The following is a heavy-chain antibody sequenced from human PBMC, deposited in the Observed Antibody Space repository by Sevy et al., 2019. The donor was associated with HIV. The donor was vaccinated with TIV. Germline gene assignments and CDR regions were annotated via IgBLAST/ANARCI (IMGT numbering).Heavy chain of an antibody. V-gene: IGHV3-23*01. CDR3: AKDMAFGVATTGDY. CDR1: GFTFSSYA. J-gene: IGHJ4*02. D-gene: IGHD5-12*01. CDR2: ISGSGGST. Sequence: QLGGSLRLSCAASGFTFSSYAMSWVRQAPGKGLEWVSAISGSGGSTYYADSVKGRFTISRDNSKNTLYLQMNSLRAEDTAVYYCAKDMAFGVATTGDYWGQGTLVTVSS.